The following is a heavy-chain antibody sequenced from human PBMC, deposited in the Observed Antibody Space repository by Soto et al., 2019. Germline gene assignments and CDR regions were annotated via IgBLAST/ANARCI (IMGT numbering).Heavy chain of an antibody. CDR2: ISYDGSNK. V-gene: IGHV3-30-3*01. J-gene: IGHJ3*02. CDR1: GFTFSSYA. D-gene: IGHD3-22*01. CDR3: ARERPVHYDSSGYYSGAFDI. Sequence: QVQLVESGGGVVQPGRSLRLSCAASGFTFSSYAMHWVRQAPGKGLEWVAVISYDGSNKYYADSVKGRFTISRDNSKNTLYLQMNSLRAEDTVVYYCARERPVHYDSSGYYSGAFDIWGQGTMVTVSS.